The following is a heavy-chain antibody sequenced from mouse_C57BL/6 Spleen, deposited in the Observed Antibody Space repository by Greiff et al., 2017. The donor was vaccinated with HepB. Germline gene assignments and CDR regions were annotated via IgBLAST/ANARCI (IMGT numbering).Heavy chain of an antibody. V-gene: IGHV5-16*01. CDR3: ARAILDLYYAMDY. J-gene: IGHJ4*01. CDR1: GFTFSDYY. Sequence: EVHLVDSEGGLVQPGSSMKLSCTASGFTFSDYYMAWVRQVPEKGLEWVANINYDGSSTYYLDSLKSRFIISRDNAKNILYLQMSSLKSEDTATYYCARAILDLYYAMDYWGQGTSVTVSS. CDR2: INYDGSST.